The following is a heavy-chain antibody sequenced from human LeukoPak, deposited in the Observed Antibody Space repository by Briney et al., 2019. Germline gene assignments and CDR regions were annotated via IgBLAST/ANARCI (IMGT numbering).Heavy chain of an antibody. V-gene: IGHV3-21*01. CDR3: ARSGTGAYYFDY. D-gene: IGHD3/OR15-3a*01. CDR2: ISSSSSYI. CDR1: GFTFRSYN. Sequence: GGSLRLSCAASGFTFRSYNMNWVRQAPGKGLEWVTSISSSSSYIYYADSVKGRFTISRDNAKNSQYLQMNSLRAEDTAVYYCARSGTGAYYFDYWGQGTLVTVSS. J-gene: IGHJ4*02.